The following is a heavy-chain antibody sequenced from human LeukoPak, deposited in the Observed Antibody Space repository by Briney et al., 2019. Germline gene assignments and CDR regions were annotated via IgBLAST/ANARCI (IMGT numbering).Heavy chain of an antibody. CDR3: ARSNPNRNALDL. Sequence: GGSLRLSCAASGFTLNSYLMSWVRQAPGRGLEWVANIKKDGSEESYLDSVKGRFTVSRDNAKNSLFLQMNSLRGDDTAVYYCARSNPNRNALDLWGQGTMVTISS. D-gene: IGHD1-14*01. CDR1: GFTLNSYL. CDR2: IKKDGSEE. V-gene: IGHV3-7*01. J-gene: IGHJ3*01.